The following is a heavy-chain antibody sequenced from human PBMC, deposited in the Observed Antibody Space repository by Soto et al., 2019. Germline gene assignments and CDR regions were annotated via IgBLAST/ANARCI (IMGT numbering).Heavy chain of an antibody. CDR1: GYTFLKYG. CDR2: IQTDNDHA. D-gene: IGHD3-10*01. CDR3: AKDLGSGSRFDY. V-gene: IGHV1-18*01. J-gene: IGHJ4*02. Sequence: QVQLVQSGPEVKKPGASVKVACKASGYTFLKYGINWVRQAPGQGLEWMGGIQTDNDHASFAQKFEGRVTMTTDTSTRTVYMELRDLSSDDTAVYYCAKDLGSGSRFDYWGQGTPVTVSS.